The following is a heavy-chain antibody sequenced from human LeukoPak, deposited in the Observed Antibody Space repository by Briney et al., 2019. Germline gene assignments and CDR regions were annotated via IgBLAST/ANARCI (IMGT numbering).Heavy chain of an antibody. V-gene: IGHV4-39*07. D-gene: IGHD2-2*01. CDR1: GGSISSSSYY. CDR2: IYYSGST. Sequence: SETLSLTCTVSGGSISSSSYYWGWIRQPPGKGLEWIGSIYYSGSTYYNPSLKSRVTISVDTSKNQFSLRLSSVTAADTAVYYCASHPRTRASIVVVPAAPDYWGQGTLVTVTS. CDR3: ASHPRTRASIVVVPAAPDY. J-gene: IGHJ4*02.